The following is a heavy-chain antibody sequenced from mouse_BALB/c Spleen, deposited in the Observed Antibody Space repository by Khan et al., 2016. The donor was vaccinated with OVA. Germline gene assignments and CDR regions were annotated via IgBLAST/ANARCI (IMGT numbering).Heavy chain of an antibody. Sequence: VQLQQSGPELMKPGASVKISCKASGYSFTSYYIHWVMQSHGTSLEWIGYIDPFSGDTTYNQKFKGKASLTVDKSSSTAYLHLSNLTSEDSAVYYCTRHGQVAWFTYWGQGTLVTVSA. CDR3: TRHGQVAWFTY. D-gene: IGHD1-1*02. CDR2: IDPFSGDT. V-gene: IGHV1S135*01. CDR1: GYSFTSYY. J-gene: IGHJ3*01.